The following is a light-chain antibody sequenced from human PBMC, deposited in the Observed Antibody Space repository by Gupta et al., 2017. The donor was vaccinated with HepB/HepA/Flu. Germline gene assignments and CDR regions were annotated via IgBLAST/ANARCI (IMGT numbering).Light chain of an antibody. CDR1: SSDVGGYNY. V-gene: IGLV2-14*03. J-gene: IGLJ3*02. CDR2: DVS. Sequence: QSALTPPASVSGSPGQSITIPCTGTSSDVGGYNYVSWYQQHPGKAPKLMIYDVSNRPSGVSNRFSGSKSGNTASLTISGLQDEDEADYYCSSYTSSSTLFGGGTKLTVL. CDR3: SSYTSSSTL.